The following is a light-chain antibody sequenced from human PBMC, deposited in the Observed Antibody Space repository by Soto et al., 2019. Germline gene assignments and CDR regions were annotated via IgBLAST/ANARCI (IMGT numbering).Light chain of an antibody. J-gene: IGKJ2*01. CDR1: QTIITW. CDR2: KAS. V-gene: IGKV1-5*03. CDR3: QQYNRYST. Sequence: DVQMTQSPSTLSASVGDRVNITCRASQTIITWLAWYQQKPGKAPKLLIYKASTLETGVPSRFSGSGSGTEFTLTISSLQPDDFATYYCQQYNRYSTFGQGTKLEIK.